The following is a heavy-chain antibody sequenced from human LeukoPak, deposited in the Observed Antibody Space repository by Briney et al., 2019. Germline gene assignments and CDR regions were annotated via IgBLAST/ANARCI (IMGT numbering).Heavy chain of an antibody. CDR2: IIPIFGTA. CDR1: GGSVSSFA. Sequence: ASVKVSCKAAGGSVSSFAFSGVRQGTGHGLELLGGIIPIFGTANYAQKFQGRVTITADESTSTAYMELSSLRSEDTAVYYCARDPGSGSPIPGYWGQGTLVTVSS. CDR3: ARDPGSGSPIPGY. J-gene: IGHJ4*02. V-gene: IGHV1-69*13. D-gene: IGHD3-10*01.